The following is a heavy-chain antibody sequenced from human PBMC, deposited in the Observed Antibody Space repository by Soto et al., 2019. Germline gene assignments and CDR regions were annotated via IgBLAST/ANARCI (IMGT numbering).Heavy chain of an antibody. CDR3: ARKGYGSGSSCYFDY. CDR1: GYSISSSNC. CDR2: IYYSGST. J-gene: IGHJ4*02. Sequence: TLSLTCAVSGYSISSSNCWGWIRQPPGKGLEWIGYIYYSGSTYYNPSLKSRVTMSVDTSKNQFSLKLSSVTAVDTAVYYCARKGYGSGSSCYFDYWGQGTLVTVSS. D-gene: IGHD3-10*01. V-gene: IGHV4-28*01.